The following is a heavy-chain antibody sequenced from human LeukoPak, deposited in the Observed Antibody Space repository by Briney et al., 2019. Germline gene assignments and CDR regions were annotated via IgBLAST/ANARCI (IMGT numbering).Heavy chain of an antibody. D-gene: IGHD3-10*01. CDR1: GFTFSSYT. CDR3: AKKEGSGSYRPFDY. Sequence: PGGSLRLSCAASGFTFSSYTMSWVRQAPGKGLEWVSAISGSGGSTYYADSVKGRFTISRDNSKNTLYLQMNSLRAEDTAVYYCAKKEGSGSYRPFDYWGQGTLVTVSS. J-gene: IGHJ4*02. V-gene: IGHV3-23*01. CDR2: ISGSGGST.